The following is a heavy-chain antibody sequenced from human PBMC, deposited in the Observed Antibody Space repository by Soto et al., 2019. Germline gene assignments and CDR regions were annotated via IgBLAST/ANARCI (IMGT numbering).Heavy chain of an antibody. CDR1: GYSFTSYW. CDR3: EGVAGALNYHSVMAF. Sequence: GESLKISCKGSGYSFTSYWIGWVRQMPGKGLEWMGIIYPGDSDTRYSPSFQGQVTISADKSISTAYLQWSSLKASDTAMYYCEGVAGALNYHSVMAFWAKGSTVPVS. D-gene: IGHD3-16*01. J-gene: IGHJ6*04. CDR2: IYPGDSDT. V-gene: IGHV5-51*01.